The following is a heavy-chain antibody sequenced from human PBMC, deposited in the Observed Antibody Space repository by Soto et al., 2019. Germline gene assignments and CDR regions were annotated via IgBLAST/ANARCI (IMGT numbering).Heavy chain of an antibody. V-gene: IGHV1-18*01. CDR3: SKNGTTWFAA. D-gene: IGHD1-1*01. J-gene: IGHJ5*02. CDR2: ISVYSGYA. CDR1: GYSFYNSG. Sequence: QVQLVQSGPELKKPGASVKVSCKTSGYSFYNSGISWVRQAPGQGLEWMGWISVYSGYAHYAQKFQGRVIMTADTFTSTSYMELRGLRSDDTAMYYCSKNGTTWFAAWGQGTLVIVSS.